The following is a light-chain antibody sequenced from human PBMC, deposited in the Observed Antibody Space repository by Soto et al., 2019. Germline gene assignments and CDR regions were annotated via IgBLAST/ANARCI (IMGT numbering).Light chain of an antibody. CDR2: DVS. CDR3: CSYTTSSTYV. Sequence: QSVLTQPASVSGSPGQSIAISCTGTSSYVGGYNYVSWYQQHPGKAPKLMIYDVSNRPSGVSNRFSGSKSGNTASLTISGLQAGDEADYYCCSYTTSSTYVFGTGSKVTVL. CDR1: SSYVGGYNY. J-gene: IGLJ1*01. V-gene: IGLV2-14*03.